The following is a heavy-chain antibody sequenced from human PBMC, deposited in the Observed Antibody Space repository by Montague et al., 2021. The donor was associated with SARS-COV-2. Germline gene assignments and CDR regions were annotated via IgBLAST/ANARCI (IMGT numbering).Heavy chain of an antibody. D-gene: IGHD2-15*01. CDR3: GRGVVAATPVVDY. J-gene: IGHJ4*02. CDR1: GDSISSFY. CDR2: IYASGGT. V-gene: IGHV4-4*07. Sequence: SETLSLTCTVSGDSISSFYWNWIRQPAGKGLEGIGRIYASGGTNYNPSLKSRVTMSVDTSKNQFSLKLNSVTAADTAVYYCGRGVVAATPVVDYWGRGTLVTVSS.